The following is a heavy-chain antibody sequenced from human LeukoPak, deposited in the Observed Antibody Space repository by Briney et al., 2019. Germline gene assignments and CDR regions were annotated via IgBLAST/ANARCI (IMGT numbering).Heavy chain of an antibody. J-gene: IGHJ4*02. CDR2: IIPILGIA. D-gene: IGHD3-22*01. Sequence: GASVKVSCKASGGTFSSYAISWVRQAPGQGLEWMGRIIPILGIANYAQKFQGRVMITADKSTSTAYMELSSLRSEDTAVYYCARGVQYYYDSSGYYDYWGQGTLVTVSS. CDR3: ARGVQYYYDSSGYYDY. CDR1: GGTFSSYA. V-gene: IGHV1-69*04.